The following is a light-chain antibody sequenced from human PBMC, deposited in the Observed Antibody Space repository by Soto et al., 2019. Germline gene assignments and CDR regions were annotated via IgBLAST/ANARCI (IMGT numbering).Light chain of an antibody. CDR1: STDVGNYNL. J-gene: IGLJ7*01. CDR2: ESS. Sequence: QSALTQPASVSGSPGQSITISCTGTSTDVGNYNLVSWYQQHPGKAPKLMIFESSKRPSGVSNRFSGSRSGNTASLTISGLQPDDEADYYCCSYAGSSTFVFGAGAQLTVL. V-gene: IGLV2-23*02. CDR3: CSYAGSSTFV.